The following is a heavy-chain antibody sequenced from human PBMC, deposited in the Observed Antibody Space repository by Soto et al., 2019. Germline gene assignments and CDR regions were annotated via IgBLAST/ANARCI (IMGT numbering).Heavy chain of an antibody. D-gene: IGHD3-9*01. V-gene: IGHV4-61*08. J-gene: IGHJ3*02. CDR1: GVSMSTSDSY. Sequence: SETLSLTCTVSGVSMSTSDSYWGWIRQSPGKGLEWIGYIYYSGSTNYNPSLKSRVTISVDTSKNQFSLKLSSVTAADTAVYYCARGTPVLRYFDWSAGFDIWGQGTMVTVSS. CDR3: ARGTPVLRYFDWSAGFDI. CDR2: IYYSGST.